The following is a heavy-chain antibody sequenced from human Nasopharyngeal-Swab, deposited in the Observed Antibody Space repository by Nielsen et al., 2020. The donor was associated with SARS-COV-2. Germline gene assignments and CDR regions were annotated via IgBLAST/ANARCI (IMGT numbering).Heavy chain of an antibody. CDR2: IKSKTDGGTT. CDR3: TTEYGDYNYYYYYVMDV. CDR1: GLTFSNIW. D-gene: IGHD4-17*01. V-gene: IGHV3-15*01. Sequence: GGSLRLSCAVSGLTFSNIWMNWDRQPPGKGLEWGGRIKSKTDGGTTDYAATVKGRFTISRDDSKSTLYLQMNSLKTEDTAVYYCTTEYGDYNYYYYYVMDVWGQGTTVTVSS. J-gene: IGHJ6*02.